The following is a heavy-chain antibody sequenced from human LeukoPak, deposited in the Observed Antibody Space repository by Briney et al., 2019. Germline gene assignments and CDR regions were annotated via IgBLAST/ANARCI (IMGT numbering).Heavy chain of an antibody. V-gene: IGHV4-39*07. CDR1: GGSISSSSYY. D-gene: IGHD6-13*01. Sequence: SETLSLTCTVSGGSISSSSYYWGWIRQPPGKGLEWIGSIYYSGSTYYNPSLKSRVTISVDRSKNQFSLKLSSVTAADTAVYYCARHSSSWYGQGWFDPWGQGTLVTVSS. J-gene: IGHJ5*02. CDR2: IYYSGST. CDR3: ARHSSSWYGQGWFDP.